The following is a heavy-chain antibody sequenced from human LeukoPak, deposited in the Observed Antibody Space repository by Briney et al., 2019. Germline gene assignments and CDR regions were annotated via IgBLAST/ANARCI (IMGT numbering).Heavy chain of an antibody. D-gene: IGHD6-19*01. CDR2: ISGSGDDT. J-gene: IGHJ4*02. Sequence: PGGSLRLSCVVSGFPFSSYAMSWVRQAPGKGLEWVSGISGSGDDTYYAASVKGRFIVSRDTSKNTLYLQMNSLRAEDTAVYYCARQVTVAGFDYWGQGTLVTVSS. V-gene: IGHV3-23*01. CDR1: GFPFSSYA. CDR3: ARQVTVAGFDY.